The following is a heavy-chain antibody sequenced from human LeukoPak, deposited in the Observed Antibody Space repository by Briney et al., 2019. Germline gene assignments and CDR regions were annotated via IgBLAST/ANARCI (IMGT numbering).Heavy chain of an antibody. CDR2: IIPILGIA. D-gene: IGHD3-22*01. CDR1: GGTFSSYA. CDR3: ARESASSGYYGYAFDI. V-gene: IGHV1-69*04. J-gene: IGHJ3*02. Sequence: SVKVSCKASGGTFSSYAISWVRQAPGQGLEWMGRIIPILGIANYAQKFQGRVTITADKSTSTAYMELSSLRAEDTAVYYCARESASSGYYGYAFDIWGQGTTVTVSS.